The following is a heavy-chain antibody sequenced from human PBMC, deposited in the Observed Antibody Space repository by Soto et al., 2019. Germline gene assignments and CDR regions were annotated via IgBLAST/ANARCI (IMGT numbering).Heavy chain of an antibody. J-gene: IGHJ3*02. CDR2: ISWNSGSI. D-gene: IGHD2-15*01. V-gene: IGHV3-9*01. Sequence: EVQLVESGGGLVQPGRSLRLSCAASGFTFDDYAMHWVRQAPGKGLEWVSGISWNSGSIGYVDSVKGRFTISRDNAKNSLYLQMNSLRAEDTALYYCAKVVVAATSVSGFAFDIWGQGTMVTVSS. CDR3: AKVVVAATSVSGFAFDI. CDR1: GFTFDDYA.